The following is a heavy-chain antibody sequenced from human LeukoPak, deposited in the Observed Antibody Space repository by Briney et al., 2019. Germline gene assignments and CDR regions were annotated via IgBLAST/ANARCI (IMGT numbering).Heavy chain of an antibody. V-gene: IGHV3-33*01. D-gene: IGHD6-19*01. CDR3: ALEGSSGFGGGFDY. J-gene: IGHJ4*02. CDR1: GFTFSNYG. Sequence: GGSLRLSCAASGFTFSNYGMHWVRQAPGKGLEWVAVIWYDGSNKYYADSVKGRFTISRDNSKNTLYLQMNSLRAEDTAVYYCALEGSSGFGGGFDYWGQGTLVTVSS. CDR2: IWYDGSNK.